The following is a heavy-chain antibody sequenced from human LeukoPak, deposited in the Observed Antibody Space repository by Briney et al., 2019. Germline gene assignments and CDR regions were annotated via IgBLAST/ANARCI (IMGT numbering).Heavy chain of an antibody. CDR2: IYYSGST. CDR1: GGSISSYY. Sequence: PSETLSLTCTVSGGSISSYYWSWIRQPPGKGLEWIGYIYYSGSTNYNPSLKSRVTISVDTSKNQFSLKLSSVTAADTAVYYCARAQIQLWSFDYWGQGTLVTVSS. D-gene: IGHD5-18*01. J-gene: IGHJ4*02. V-gene: IGHV4-59*01. CDR3: ARAQIQLWSFDY.